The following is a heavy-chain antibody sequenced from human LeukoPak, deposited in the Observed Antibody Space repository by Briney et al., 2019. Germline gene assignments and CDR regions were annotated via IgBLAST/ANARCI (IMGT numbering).Heavy chain of an antibody. CDR1: GFTFTDYY. CDR2: ITNSGTTI. Sequence: GGSLRLSCAASGFTFTDYYMSWIRQAPGKGLERVSYITNSGTTIYYADSVKGRFTISRDNAKNSLYLQMNSLRAEDTAVYYCARDGHYDILTGYFQDWGQGTLVTVSS. J-gene: IGHJ1*01. D-gene: IGHD3-9*01. V-gene: IGHV3-11*01. CDR3: ARDGHYDILTGYFQD.